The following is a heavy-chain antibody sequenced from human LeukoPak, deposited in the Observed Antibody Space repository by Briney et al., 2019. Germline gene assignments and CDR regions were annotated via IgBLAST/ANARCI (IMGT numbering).Heavy chain of an antibody. CDR3: ARGSGYSYGYPFDY. V-gene: IGHV4-39*01. D-gene: IGHD5-18*01. Sequence: SETLSLTCTVSGGSISRSGYYWGWIRQPPGKGLEWIGSIYYSGSTYYNPSLKSRVTISVDTSKNQFSLKLSSVTAADTAVYYCARGSGYSYGYPFDYWGQGTLVTVSS. CDR2: IYYSGST. J-gene: IGHJ4*02. CDR1: GGSISRSGYY.